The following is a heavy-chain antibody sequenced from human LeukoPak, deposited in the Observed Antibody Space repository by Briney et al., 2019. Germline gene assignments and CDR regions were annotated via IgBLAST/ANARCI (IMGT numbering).Heavy chain of an antibody. CDR3: ARDRTYFYDSSGPFYDAYDI. J-gene: IGHJ3*02. CDR1: GFAFSTYY. D-gene: IGHD3-22*01. Sequence: PGRSLRLSCAASGFAFSTYYMTWVRQAPGRGLEWVAHIKENGNEKNYADSVKGRFTISRDNAKNSVHLQMNILRAEDTAVYYCARDRTYFYDSSGPFYDAYDIWGHGTMVTVSS. V-gene: IGHV3-7*05. CDR2: IKENGNEK.